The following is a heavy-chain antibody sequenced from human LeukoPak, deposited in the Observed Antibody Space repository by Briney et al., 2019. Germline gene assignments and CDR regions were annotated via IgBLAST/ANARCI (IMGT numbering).Heavy chain of an antibody. CDR1: GGSFSGHD. CDR3: ARVVVIPTAIYYYYYGMDV. V-gene: IGHV4-34*01. J-gene: IGHJ6*02. Sequence: PSETLSLTCAVYGGSFSGHDWSWIRQPPGMGLEWIGEIKHSGSTTYTPSLKSLVTISVDTSKKQFFLKLTSVTAADTAVYYCARVVVIPTAIYYYYYGMDVWGRGTPVSVSS. CDR2: IKHSGST. D-gene: IGHD2-2*01.